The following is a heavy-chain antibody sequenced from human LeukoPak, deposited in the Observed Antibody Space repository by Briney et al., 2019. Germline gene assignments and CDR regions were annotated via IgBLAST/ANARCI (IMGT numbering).Heavy chain of an antibody. J-gene: IGHJ5*02. D-gene: IGHD6-6*01. CDR3: VRQRSIAARPPWFDP. CDR1: GGSISSYY. V-gene: IGHV4-59*08. CDR2: IYYSGST. Sequence: SETLSLTCTVSGGSISSYYWSWIRQPPGKGLEWIGYIYYSGSTNYNPSLKSRVTISVDTSKNQFSLKLSSVTAADTAVYYCVRQRSIAARPPWFDPWGQGTLVTVSS.